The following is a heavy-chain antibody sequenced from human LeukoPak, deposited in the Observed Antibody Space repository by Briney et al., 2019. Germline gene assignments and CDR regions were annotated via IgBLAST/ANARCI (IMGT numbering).Heavy chain of an antibody. Sequence: PGGSLRLSCAASGFTFSSYGMHWVRQAPGKGLEWVAFIRYDGSNKYYADSVKGRFTISRDNSKNTLYLHVNSLRPEDTAVYYCARRPGGSYSPRVFGIYFQHWGQGTLVTVSS. CDR3: ARRPGGSYSPRVFGIYFQH. CDR2: IRYDGSNK. D-gene: IGHD1-26*01. CDR1: GFTFSSYG. V-gene: IGHV3-30*02. J-gene: IGHJ1*01.